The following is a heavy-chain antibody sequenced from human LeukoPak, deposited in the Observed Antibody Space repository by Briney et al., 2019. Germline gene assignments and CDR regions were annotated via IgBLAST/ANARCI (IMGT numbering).Heavy chain of an antibody. Sequence: SVKVSCKASGGTFNNFAISWVRQAPGQGLEWVGGIIPIFGTANYAQKFQGRVTITADESTSTAYMELSSLRSEDTAVYYCARAGDSNFDYWGQGTLVTVSS. CDR3: ARAGDSNFDY. D-gene: IGHD1-26*01. CDR2: IIPIFGTA. V-gene: IGHV1-69*13. CDR1: GGTFNNFA. J-gene: IGHJ4*02.